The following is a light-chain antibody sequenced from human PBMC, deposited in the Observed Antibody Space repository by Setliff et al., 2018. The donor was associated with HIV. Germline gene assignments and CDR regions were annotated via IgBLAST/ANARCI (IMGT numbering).Light chain of an antibody. V-gene: IGLV2-14*01. J-gene: IGLJ3*02. CDR3: SSYTTSITWV. CDR1: SSDVATYNY. Sequence: QSALAQPASVSGSPGQSITISCIGTSSDVATYNYVSWYQQHPGKAPKLIIYEVRNRPSSVSNPFSGSKSGITASLTISGPQAEDGAEYYCSSYTTSITWVFGGGT. CDR2: EVR.